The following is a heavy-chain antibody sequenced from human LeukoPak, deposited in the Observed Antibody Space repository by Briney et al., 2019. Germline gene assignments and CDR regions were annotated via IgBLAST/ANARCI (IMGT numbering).Heavy chain of an antibody. D-gene: IGHD3-22*01. CDR3: ARESSGYFY. V-gene: IGHV3-21*01. Sequence: GGSLRLSCAASGFTFSTYSMNWVRQAPGKGLEWVSSISSGSSFIYYADSVKGRFTISRDNAKNSLFLQMNSLRAEDTAVYYCARESSGYFYWGQGTLVTVSS. CDR1: GFTFSTYS. J-gene: IGHJ4*02. CDR2: ISSGSSFI.